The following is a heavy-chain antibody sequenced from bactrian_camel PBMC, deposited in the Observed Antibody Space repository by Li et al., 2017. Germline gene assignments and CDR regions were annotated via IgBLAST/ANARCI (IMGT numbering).Heavy chain of an antibody. CDR1: GRSLTSNC. D-gene: IGHD2*01. CDR3: ATDLSPGAPCYAWWLVKEDYNF. V-gene: IGHV3S54*01. CDR2: IYRAGGNT. J-gene: IGHJ4*01. Sequence: HVQLVESGGGLVQPGGSLTLTCVHTGRSLTSNCMGWFRQAPGKEREAVAVIYRAGGNTVYAPSVKGRFTISQDNDKNTLYLQMTSLRPEDTAIYYCATDLSPGAPCYAWWLVKEDYNFWGRGTQVTVS.